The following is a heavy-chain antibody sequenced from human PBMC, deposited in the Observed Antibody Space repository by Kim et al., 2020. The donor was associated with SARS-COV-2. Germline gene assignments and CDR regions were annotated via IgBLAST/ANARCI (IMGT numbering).Heavy chain of an antibody. CDR2: T. CDR3: ARHEGYYGMDV. Sequence: TRYDPSFQGQVTISADKSISTAYLQWSSLTASDTAMYYCARHEGYYGMDVWGQGTTVTVSS. J-gene: IGHJ6*02. V-gene: IGHV5-51*01.